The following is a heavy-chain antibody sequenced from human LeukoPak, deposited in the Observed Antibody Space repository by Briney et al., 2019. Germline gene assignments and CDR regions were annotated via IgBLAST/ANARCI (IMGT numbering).Heavy chain of an antibody. CDR2: ISDNGGSI. Sequence: QPGGSLSLSCAASGFTFSTYAMNWVRQAPGKGLEWVSAISDNGGSIYYADSVKGRFTISRDSSKNTLYLQMNSLRAGDTAVYYCAKGHDTRTATLDYWGQGTLVTVSS. CDR1: GFTFSTYA. CDR3: AKGHDTRTATLDY. V-gene: IGHV3-23*01. D-gene: IGHD1-1*01. J-gene: IGHJ4*02.